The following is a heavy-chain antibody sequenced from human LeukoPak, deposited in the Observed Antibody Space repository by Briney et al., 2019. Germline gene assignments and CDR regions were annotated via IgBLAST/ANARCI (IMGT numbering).Heavy chain of an antibody. CDR1: GGSISSYY. J-gene: IGHJ5*02. V-gene: IGHV4-59*01. CDR3: ARRLIGQGVGVFDP. Sequence: SQTLSLTCTVSGGSISSYYWSWIRQPPGKGLEWIGYIYYSGTTNYNPSLKSRVTISVDTSKNQFSLKLSSVTAADTAVYYCARRLIGQGVGVFDPWGQGTLVTVSS. D-gene: IGHD1-26*01. CDR2: IYYSGTT.